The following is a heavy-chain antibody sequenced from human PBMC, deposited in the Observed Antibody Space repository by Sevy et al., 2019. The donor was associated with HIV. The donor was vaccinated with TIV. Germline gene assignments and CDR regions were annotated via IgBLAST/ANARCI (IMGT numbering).Heavy chain of an antibody. CDR1: GYSFSNYG. V-gene: IGHV1-18*01. J-gene: IGHJ4*02. D-gene: IGHD3-9*01. CDR3: ARAVPYYDILTGRNYFDY. CDR2: ISAHNANT. Sequence: ASVKVSCKASGYSFSNYGIIWVRQAPGQGLEWMGWISAHNANTNYAQKLQDRVTMTTDTSTSTAYMELRSLRSDDTAVYYCARAVPYYDILTGRNYFDYWGQGTLVTISS.